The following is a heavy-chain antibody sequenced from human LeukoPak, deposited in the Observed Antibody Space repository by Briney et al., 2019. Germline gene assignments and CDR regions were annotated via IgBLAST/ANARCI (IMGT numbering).Heavy chain of an antibody. CDR3: ARAYSSSSGRPFDY. D-gene: IGHD6-6*01. V-gene: IGHV4-59*11. CDR2: IYYTGTT. Sequence: SETLSLTCSVSGGSLSSHYWSWIRQPPGKELEWIGYIYYTGTTNYKPSLKSRVTISVDTSKNQFSLNLTSVTAADTAVYYCARAYSSSSGRPFDYWGQGTLVTVSS. J-gene: IGHJ4*02. CDR1: GGSLSSHY.